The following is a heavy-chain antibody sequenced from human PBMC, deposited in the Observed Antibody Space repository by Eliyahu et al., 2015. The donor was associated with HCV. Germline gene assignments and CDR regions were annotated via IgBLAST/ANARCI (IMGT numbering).Heavy chain of an antibody. Sequence: QVQLVESGGGVVQPGRSLRLSCAASGFTFSSYGMHXVRQAPGKGLEWVAVIWYDGSNKYYADSVKGRFTIXRDNSKNTLYLQMNSLRAEDTAVYYCARDWETTVTSDYFDYWGQGTLVTVSS. J-gene: IGHJ4*02. CDR3: ARDWETTVTSDYFDY. D-gene: IGHD4-17*01. CDR2: IWYDGSNK. CDR1: GFTFSSYG. V-gene: IGHV3-33*01.